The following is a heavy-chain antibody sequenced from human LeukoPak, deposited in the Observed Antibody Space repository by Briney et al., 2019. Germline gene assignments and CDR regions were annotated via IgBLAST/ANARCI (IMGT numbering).Heavy chain of an antibody. CDR2: INPNSGGT. V-gene: IGHV1-2*02. CDR3: ARDRVIAVAGTLLSY. D-gene: IGHD6-19*01. Sequence: ASVKVSCKASGYTFTGYYMHRVRQAPGQGLEWMGWINPNSGGTNYAQKFQGRVTMTRDTSISTAYMELSRLRSDDTAVYYCARDRVIAVAGTLLSYWGQGTLVTVSS. J-gene: IGHJ4*02. CDR1: GYTFTGYY.